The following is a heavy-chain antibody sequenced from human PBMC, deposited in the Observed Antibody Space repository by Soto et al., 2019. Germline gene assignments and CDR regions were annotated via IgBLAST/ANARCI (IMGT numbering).Heavy chain of an antibody. CDR2: ISSSGGTT. J-gene: IGHJ4*02. CDR3: TKEPKKSISHDY. D-gene: IGHD2-21*01. CDR1: GFTFSEYA. V-gene: IGHV3-23*01. Sequence: EVQLLESGGRLVQPGGSLRLSCAASGFTFSEYAMSWVRQAPGKGLEWVSSISSSGGTTSYTDSVKGRFTISRDNSKNTLFLQMNGLRAEDTAIYYCTKEPKKSISHDYWGLGTLVTVSP.